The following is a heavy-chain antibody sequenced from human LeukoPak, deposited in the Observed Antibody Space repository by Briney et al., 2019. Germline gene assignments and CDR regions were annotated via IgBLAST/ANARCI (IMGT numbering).Heavy chain of an antibody. J-gene: IGHJ3*02. CDR2: INHSGST. CDR3: ARTSWIQTPGAFDI. Sequence: PSETLSLTCAVYGGSFSGYYWSWIRQPPGKGLEWIGEINHSGSTNYNPSLKSRVTISVDTSKNQFPLKLSSVTAADTAVYYCARTSWIQTPGAFDIWGQGTMVTVSS. CDR1: GGSFSGYY. D-gene: IGHD5-18*01. V-gene: IGHV4-34*01.